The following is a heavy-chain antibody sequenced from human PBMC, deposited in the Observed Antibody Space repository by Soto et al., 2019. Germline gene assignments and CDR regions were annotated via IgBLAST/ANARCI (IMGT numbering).Heavy chain of an antibody. CDR2: ISYDGSNK. J-gene: IGHJ5*02. D-gene: IGHD5-18*01. V-gene: IGHV3-30*18. CDR1: GFTFSSYG. Sequence: PGGSLRLSCAASGFTFSSYGMHWVRQAPGKGLEWVAVISYDGSNKYYADSVKGRFTISRDNSKNTLYLQMNSLRAEDTAVYYCAKGNMVTKLWNWFDPWGQGTLVTVSS. CDR3: AKGNMVTKLWNWFDP.